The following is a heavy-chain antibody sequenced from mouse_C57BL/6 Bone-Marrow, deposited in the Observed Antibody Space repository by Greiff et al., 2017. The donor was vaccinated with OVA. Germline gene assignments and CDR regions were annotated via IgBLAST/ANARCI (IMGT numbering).Heavy chain of an antibody. CDR2: IDPSDSYT. Sequence: VQLQQPGAELVRPGTSVKLSCKASGYTFTSYWMHWVKQRPGQGLEWIGVIDPSDSYTNYNQKFKGKATLTVDTSSSTAYMQLSSLTSEDSAVYYCARGLLREFAYWGQGTLVTVSA. CDR3: ARGLLREFAY. D-gene: IGHD1-1*01. V-gene: IGHV1-59*01. CDR1: GYTFTSYW. J-gene: IGHJ3*01.